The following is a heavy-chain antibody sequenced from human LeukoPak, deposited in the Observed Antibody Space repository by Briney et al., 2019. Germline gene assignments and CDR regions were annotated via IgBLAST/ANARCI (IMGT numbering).Heavy chain of an antibody. J-gene: IGHJ4*02. CDR2: ISWNSGSI. CDR1: GFTFDDYT. CDR3: ARVVTGPYYFDY. Sequence: GGSLRLSCAASGFTFDDYTMHWVRQAPGKGLEWVSGISWNSGSIGYADSVKGRFTISRDNAKNSLYLQMNSLRAEDTALYYCARVVTGPYYFDYWGQGTLVTVSS. V-gene: IGHV3-9*01. D-gene: IGHD2-21*02.